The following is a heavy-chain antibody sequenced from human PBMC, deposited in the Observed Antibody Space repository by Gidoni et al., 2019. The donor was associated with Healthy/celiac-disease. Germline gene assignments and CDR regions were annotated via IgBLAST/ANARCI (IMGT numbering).Heavy chain of an antibody. CDR1: GSTFRSYS. Sequence: EVQLVESGGGLVQPGGSLILSCSASGSTFRSYSMHWFRQGPGKGLEYGSAISSNGGSTYYEYAVKGRFTSSRDNSKNTLYLQMSSLRAEDTAVYYCVKDFRYCGGDCDPPYYDGMDVWGQGTTVTVSS. V-gene: IGHV3-64D*09. CDR3: VKDFRYCGGDCDPPYYDGMDV. D-gene: IGHD2-21*01. CDR2: ISSNGGST. J-gene: IGHJ6*01.